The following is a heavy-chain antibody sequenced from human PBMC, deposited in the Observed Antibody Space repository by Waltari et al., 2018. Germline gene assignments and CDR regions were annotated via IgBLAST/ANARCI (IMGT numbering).Heavy chain of an antibody. CDR2: IHYSGST. CDR1: GDSISSVVYY. D-gene: IGHD6-6*01. Sequence: QVQLQESGPGLVKPSQTLSLTCTVSGDSISSVVYYCTWIRQQPGKGLECIGYIHYSGSTYYNPSLKSRVTISIDTSKKQFSLKLTSVTAADTAVYYCARESYSSSAGYFYYYGLDVWGQGTTVTVSS. CDR3: ARESYSSSAGYFYYYGLDV. V-gene: IGHV4-31*03. J-gene: IGHJ6*02.